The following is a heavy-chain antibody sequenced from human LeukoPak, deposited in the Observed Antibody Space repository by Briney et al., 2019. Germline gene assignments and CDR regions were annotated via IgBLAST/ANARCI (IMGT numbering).Heavy chain of an antibody. CDR1: GASISSGDYY. CDR2: IYYSGST. CDR3: AREVMVSEYYFDY. J-gene: IGHJ4*02. V-gene: IGHV4-30-4*01. Sequence: SQTLSLTCTVSGASISSGDYYWSWIRQPPGKGLEWIGYIYYSGSTYFNPSLKSRVTISVDTSKNQFSLRLSSVTAADTAVYYCAREVMVSEYYFDYWGQGTLVTASS. D-gene: IGHD2-8*01.